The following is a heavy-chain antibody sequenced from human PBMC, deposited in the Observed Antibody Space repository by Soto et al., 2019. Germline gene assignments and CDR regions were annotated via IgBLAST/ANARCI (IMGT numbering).Heavy chain of an antibody. J-gene: IGHJ1*01. D-gene: IGHD2-15*01. Sequence: QVQLVESGGGVVQPGRSLRLSCAASGFTFSKYGMHWVRQAPGKGLEWVALISYDGSNKYYVDSVKGRFTISRDNSKDTLYLQMDSLRAEDTAVYYCAKALVAYCSGGSCYSFLHWGQGTLVTVSS. CDR2: ISYDGSNK. V-gene: IGHV3-30*18. CDR1: GFTFSKYG. CDR3: AKALVAYCSGGSCYSFLH.